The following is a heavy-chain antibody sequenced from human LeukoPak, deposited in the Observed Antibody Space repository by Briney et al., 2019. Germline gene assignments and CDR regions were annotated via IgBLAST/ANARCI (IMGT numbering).Heavy chain of an antibody. J-gene: IGHJ4*02. CDR3: ATSVDTAMAELDY. CDR2: VDSEGGET. D-gene: IGHD5-18*01. CDR1: VYIFTDYY. Sequence: VNVSRKVSVYIFTDYYLLWVPQAPGKGREWMVLVDSEGGETIYAEKFQGRVPITGDTSTDRPYIELSSQRSDDARLFLCATSVDTAMAELDYWGQGTLVTVSS. V-gene: IGHV1-69-2*01.